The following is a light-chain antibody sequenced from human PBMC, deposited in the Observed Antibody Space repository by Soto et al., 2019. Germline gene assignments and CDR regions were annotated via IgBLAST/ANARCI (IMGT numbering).Light chain of an antibody. CDR3: QQYGSSPPDT. CDR1: QSGSSSY. CDR2: GAS. Sequence: EIVLTQSPGTLSLSPGERATLSCRDSQSGSSSYLAWYQQKPGQAPRLLIYGASSRATGIPDRFSGSGSGIDYTLTISRLEPEDFAVYYCQQYGSSPPDTFGQGTKLEIK. J-gene: IGKJ2*01. V-gene: IGKV3-20*01.